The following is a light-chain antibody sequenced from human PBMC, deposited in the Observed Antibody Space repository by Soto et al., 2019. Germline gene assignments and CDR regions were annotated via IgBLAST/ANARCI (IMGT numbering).Light chain of an antibody. Sequence: SVLTQPRSVSGSPGQSVTISCTGTSSDVGYYSFVSWYQQHPGKVPKPMIYDVSKRPSGVPDRFSGSKSGNTASLTISGLQAEDEADYYCCSYAGSYTRVYGGGTKLTVL. V-gene: IGLV2-11*01. CDR1: SSDVGYYSF. CDR3: CSYAGSYTRV. J-gene: IGLJ3*02. CDR2: DVS.